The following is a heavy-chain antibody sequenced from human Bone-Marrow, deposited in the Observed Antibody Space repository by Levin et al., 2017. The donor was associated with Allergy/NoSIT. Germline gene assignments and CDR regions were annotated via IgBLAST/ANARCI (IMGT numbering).Heavy chain of an antibody. D-gene: IGHD6-25*01. CDR3: ERPGVRAARLFDY. CDR1: GYSISSGYY. V-gene: IGHV4-38-2*01. Sequence: SQTLSLTCAVSGYSISSGYYWGWIRQPPGKGLEWIGSIYHSGSTYYNPSLKSRVTISVDTSKNQFSLKLSSVTAADTAVYYCERPGVRAARLFDYWGQGTLVTVSS. CDR2: IYHSGST. J-gene: IGHJ4*02.